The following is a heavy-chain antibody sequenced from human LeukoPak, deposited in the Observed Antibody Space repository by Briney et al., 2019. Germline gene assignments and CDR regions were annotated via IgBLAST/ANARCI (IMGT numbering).Heavy chain of an antibody. CDR1: GYTLSSYD. D-gene: IGHD3-16*01. J-gene: IGHJ5*02. CDR2: MNPNSANT. CDR3: ARAWARSYNWFDP. V-gene: IGHV1-8*01. Sequence: AASVKVSCKASGYTLSSYDMNWVRQATGQGLEWMGWMNPNSANTGYAQKFQGRLTMTRDTSISTAYMELSRLRSDDTAVYYCARAWARSYNWFDPWGQGTLVTVSS.